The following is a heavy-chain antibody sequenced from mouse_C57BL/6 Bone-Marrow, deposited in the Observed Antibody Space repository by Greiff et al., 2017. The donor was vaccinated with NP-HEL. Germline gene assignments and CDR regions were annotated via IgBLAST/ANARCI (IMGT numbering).Heavy chain of an antibody. Sequence: EVKLMESGPALVKPSQTVSLTCTVTGYSITNGNHWWNWIRQVSGSKLEWIGYISSSGSTDSNPSLKSRISITRDTSKNQLFLQLNSVTTEDIATYYCARDNGYYSYWYFDVWGTGTTVTVSS. CDR3: ARDNGYYSYWYFDV. D-gene: IGHD2-3*01. J-gene: IGHJ1*03. V-gene: IGHV3-4*01. CDR1: GYSITNGNHW. CDR2: ISSSGST.